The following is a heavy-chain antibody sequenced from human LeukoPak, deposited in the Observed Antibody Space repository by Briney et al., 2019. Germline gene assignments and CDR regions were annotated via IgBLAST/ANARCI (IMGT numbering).Heavy chain of an antibody. V-gene: IGHV3-23*01. CDR3: AKKPATYNFPFDI. Sequence: GGSLRLSCVASGFSFSTYAMGWVRQAPGKGLEWVSAISSTAGCTAYADYVKGRITISRDNSKNSLFLQVHSLGAEDTAVYYCAKKPATYNFPFDIRGQGTLVTVSS. D-gene: IGHD1-20*01. J-gene: IGHJ4*02. CDR1: GFSFSTYA. CDR2: ISSTAGCT.